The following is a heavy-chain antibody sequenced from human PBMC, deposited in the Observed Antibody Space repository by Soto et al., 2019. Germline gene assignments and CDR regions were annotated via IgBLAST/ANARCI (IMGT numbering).Heavy chain of an antibody. CDR2: INHSGST. V-gene: IGHV4-34*01. CDR3: ARGSYERYFDWFTYNWFDP. CDR1: GGSFSGYY. Sequence: PSETLSLTCAVYGGSFSGYYWSWIRQPPGKGLEWIGEINHSGSTNYNPSLKSRVTISVDTSKNQFSLKLSSATAADTAVYYCARGSYERYFDWFTYNWFDPWGQGTLVTVSS. D-gene: IGHD3-9*01. J-gene: IGHJ5*02.